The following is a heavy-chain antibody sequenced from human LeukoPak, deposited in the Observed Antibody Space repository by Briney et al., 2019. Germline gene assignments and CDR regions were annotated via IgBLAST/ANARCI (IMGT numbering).Heavy chain of an antibody. Sequence: PGGSLRLSCAASGFTFSDYYMSWIRQAPGKGLEWVSYISSSGSTIYYADSVKGRFTISRDNAKNSLYLQMNSLRAEDTAVYYCARDRDYSSSCPDYWGQGTLVTVSS. J-gene: IGHJ4*02. CDR2: ISSSGSTI. CDR1: GFTFSDYY. D-gene: IGHD6-13*01. CDR3: ARDRDYSSSCPDY. V-gene: IGHV3-11*01.